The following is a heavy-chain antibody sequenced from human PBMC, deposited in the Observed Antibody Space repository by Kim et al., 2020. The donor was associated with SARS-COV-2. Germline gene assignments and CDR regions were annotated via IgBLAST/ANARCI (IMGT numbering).Heavy chain of an antibody. CDR1: EFTFSRYW. Sequence: GGSLRLSCAASEFTFSRYWMSWVRQAPGKGLEWVANIKKDGTEKHYVDSVRGRFTISRDNAESALYLQLNSLRVEDTAVYFCAGSLTSYFEYWGQGTLVTVSS. V-gene: IGHV3-7*01. CDR2: IKKDGTEK. J-gene: IGHJ4*02. CDR3: AGSLTSYFEY.